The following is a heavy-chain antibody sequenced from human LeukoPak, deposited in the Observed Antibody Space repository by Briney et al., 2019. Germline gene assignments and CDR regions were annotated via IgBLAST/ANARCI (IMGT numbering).Heavy chain of an antibody. CDR2: IYYSGST. D-gene: IGHD6-19*01. CDR3: ARGGALGSGFGR. CDR1: GGSISSYY. J-gene: IGHJ4*02. V-gene: IGHV4-59*01. Sequence: PSETLSLTCTVSGGSISSYYWSWIRQPPGKGLEWIGYIYYSGSTNYNPSLKSRVTISVDTSKNQFSLKLSSVTAADTAVYYCARGGALGSGFGRWGQGTLVTVSS.